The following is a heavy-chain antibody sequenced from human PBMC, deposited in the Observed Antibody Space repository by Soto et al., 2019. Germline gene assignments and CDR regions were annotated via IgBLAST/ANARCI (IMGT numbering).Heavy chain of an antibody. Sequence: QVQLQQWGAGLLKPSETLSLTCAVYGGSFSGYYWSWIRQPPGKGLEWIGEINHSGSTNYNPSLKSRVTISVDTSKNQFSLKLSSVTAADTAVYYCARTRFLEWLLFSPGVDVWGQGTTVTVSS. CDR1: GGSFSGYY. CDR3: ARTRFLEWLLFSPGVDV. D-gene: IGHD3-3*01. V-gene: IGHV4-34*01. J-gene: IGHJ6*02. CDR2: INHSGST.